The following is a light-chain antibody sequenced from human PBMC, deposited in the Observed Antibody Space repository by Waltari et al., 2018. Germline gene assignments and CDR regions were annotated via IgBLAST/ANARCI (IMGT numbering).Light chain of an antibody. J-gene: IGKJ1*01. CDR2: GAS. V-gene: IGKV3-20*01. CDR3: QHYNNYS. Sequence: EIVLTQSPGTLSLSPGERATLSCRASQSVSSSYLAWYQQKPGQAPRLLIYGASSRATGIPDRFSGSGSGTDFTLTISRLEPEDFAVYYCQHYNNYSFGQGTRVEIK. CDR1: QSVSSSY.